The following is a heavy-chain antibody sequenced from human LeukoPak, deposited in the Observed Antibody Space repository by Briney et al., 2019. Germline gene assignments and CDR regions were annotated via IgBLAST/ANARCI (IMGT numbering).Heavy chain of an antibody. CDR1: GGFFCGYY. CDR2: NNHSGRT. CDR3: ARGVEIFYFFYY. D-gene: IGHD5-24*01. V-gene: IGHV4-34*01. Sequence: SETLSLPCAVYGGFFCGYYWRWIPQPPGKALVWFRENNHSGRTNNNPSLKSLLTISVGTSKNHFSLKLSSVTAADTAVYFCARGVEIFYFFYYWGQGTLVTVSS. J-gene: IGHJ4*02.